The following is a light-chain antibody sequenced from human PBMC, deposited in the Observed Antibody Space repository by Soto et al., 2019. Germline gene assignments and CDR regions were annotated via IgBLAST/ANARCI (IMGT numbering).Light chain of an antibody. CDR1: QDISNY. V-gene: IGKV1-33*01. CDR2: DAS. Sequence: DIQMTQSPSSLSASVGDRVTITCQASQDISNYLNWYQQKPGKAPKLLIYDASNLETGVPSRFSGSGSGTDFTFTISSLQPEDIATYYCPQFHNLTTFGGGTKV. CDR3: PQFHNLTT. J-gene: IGKJ4*01.